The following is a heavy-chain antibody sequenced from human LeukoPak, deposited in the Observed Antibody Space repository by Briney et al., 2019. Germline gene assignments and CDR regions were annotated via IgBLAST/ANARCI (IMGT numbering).Heavy chain of an antibody. CDR2: IHHSGST. J-gene: IGHJ4*01. V-gene: IGHV4-59*08. CDR1: GGSISRYY. Sequence: PSETLSLTCIVSGGSISRYYWSWIGQPPGKGLEWIGYIHHSGSTNYNPFLKSRVTISVDTSKNQFSLKLSSVTAADTAVYYCASDSSGYYYPYYWGHGTLVTVSS. D-gene: IGHD3-22*01. CDR3: ASDSSGYYYPYY.